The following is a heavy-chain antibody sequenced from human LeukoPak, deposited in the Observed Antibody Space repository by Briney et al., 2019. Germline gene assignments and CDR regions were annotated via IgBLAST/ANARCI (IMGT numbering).Heavy chain of an antibody. CDR1: GYTFTGYY. D-gene: IGHD2-15*01. J-gene: IGHJ5*02. CDR3: AKEGGYCSSGTCYPWWFDP. Sequence: VASVTVSFQSSGYTFTGYYVHWVRQAPAQGIAWMGWINPNSGGTNYAQKFQGRVTMTRDTSISTAYMELSRLRSDDTAVYYCAKEGGYCSSGTCYPWWFDPWGQGTLVTVSS. V-gene: IGHV1-2*02. CDR2: INPNSGGT.